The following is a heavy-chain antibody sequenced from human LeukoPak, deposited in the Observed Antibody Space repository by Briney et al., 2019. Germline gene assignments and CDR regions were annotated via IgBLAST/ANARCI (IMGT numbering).Heavy chain of an antibody. CDR2: ISSSSSYI. J-gene: IGHJ6*02. D-gene: IGHD3-10*01. V-gene: IGHV3-21*01. CDR3: AIPPLSGTGSSRPLAGVDV. Sequence: GGSLGLSCAASGFTFSNAWMSWVRQAPGKGLEWVSSISSSSSYIYYADSVKGRFTISRDNAKNSLYLQMSSLRAEDTAVYYCAIPPLSGTGSSRPLAGVDVWGQGTTVTVSS. CDR1: GFTFSNAW.